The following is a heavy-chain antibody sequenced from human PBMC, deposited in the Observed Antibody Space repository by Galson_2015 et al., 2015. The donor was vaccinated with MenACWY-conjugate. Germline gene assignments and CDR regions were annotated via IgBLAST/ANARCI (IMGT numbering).Heavy chain of an antibody. Sequence: QSGAEVKKPGESLKISCKGSGSSFPNYWLGWVRQMPGKGLEWMGLISPHDSNIRYSPPFQGQVTISADKSISTAYLQWSSLKASVTAMYYCARHPPGGRGMDVWGQGTTVTVSS. CDR1: GSSFPNYW. J-gene: IGHJ6*02. D-gene: IGHD1-26*01. CDR3: ARHPPGGRGMDV. CDR2: ISPHDSNI. V-gene: IGHV5-51*01.